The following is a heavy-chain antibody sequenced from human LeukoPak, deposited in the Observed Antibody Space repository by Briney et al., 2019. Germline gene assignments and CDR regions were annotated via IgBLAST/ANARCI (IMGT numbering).Heavy chain of an antibody. CDR3: AREPIAARTFDY. Sequence: PSETLSLTCTVSGGSISSGGYYWSWIRQHPGKGLEWIGYIYYSGSTHYNPSLKSRVTISVDTSKNQFSLKLSSVTAADTAVYYCAREPIAARTFDYWGQGTLVTVSS. CDR2: IYYSGST. D-gene: IGHD6-6*01. CDR1: GGSISSGGYY. V-gene: IGHV4-31*03. J-gene: IGHJ4*02.